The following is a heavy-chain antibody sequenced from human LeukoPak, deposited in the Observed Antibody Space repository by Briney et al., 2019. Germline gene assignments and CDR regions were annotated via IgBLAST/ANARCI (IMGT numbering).Heavy chain of an antibody. Sequence: SETLSLTCTVSGGPISSGGYYWSWIRQHPGKGLEWIGYIYYSGSTYYNPSLKSRVTISVDTSKNQFSLKLSSVTAADTAVYYCARSVRFLEWTYTPPDAFDIWGQGTMVTVSS. D-gene: IGHD3-3*01. CDR2: IYYSGST. J-gene: IGHJ3*02. CDR3: ARSVRFLEWTYTPPDAFDI. V-gene: IGHV4-31*03. CDR1: GGPISSGGYY.